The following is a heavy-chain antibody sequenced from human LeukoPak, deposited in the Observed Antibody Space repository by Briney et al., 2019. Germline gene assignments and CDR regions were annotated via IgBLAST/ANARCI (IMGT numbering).Heavy chain of an antibody. Sequence: ASEKVSCKASGYTFTGYYMHWVRQAPGQGLEWMGRINPNSGGTNYAQKFQGRVTMTRDTSISTAYMELSRLRSDDTAVYYCARIGKGGDSYGGGGVDYWGQGTLVTVSS. J-gene: IGHJ4*02. V-gene: IGHV1-2*06. CDR3: ARIGKGGDSYGGGGVDY. CDR2: INPNSGGT. CDR1: GYTFTGYY. D-gene: IGHD5-18*01.